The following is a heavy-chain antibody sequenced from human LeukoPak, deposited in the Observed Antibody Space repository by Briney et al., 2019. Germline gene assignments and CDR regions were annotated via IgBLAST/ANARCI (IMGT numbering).Heavy chain of an antibody. D-gene: IGHD3-16*02. CDR2: IYYSGSA. CDR1: GGSISGYY. J-gene: IGHJ5*02. CDR3: ARHSSPRRGYRPKNWFDP. Sequence: SETLSLTCTVSGGSISGYYWGGIRQPPGKGLEWIGSIYYSGSAYYNPSLKSRVTVSVDTSNKQFSLKLSSLTAAHTAVYYCARHSSPRRGYRPKNWFDPWAREPWSPSPQ. V-gene: IGHV4-39*01.